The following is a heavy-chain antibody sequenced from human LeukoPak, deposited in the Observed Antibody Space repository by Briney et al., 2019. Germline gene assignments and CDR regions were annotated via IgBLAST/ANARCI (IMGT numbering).Heavy chain of an antibody. J-gene: IGHJ4*02. CDR2: ISGGGTNT. V-gene: IGHV3-23*01. D-gene: IGHD2-15*01. CDR1: GFTFGSYA. Sequence: GGSLRLSCAASGFTFGSYAMSWVRQAPGKGLEWVSAISGGGTNTYYGSSVKGRFTISRDNSKNMLFLEMNSLRAEDTAVYYCAKDQGLGGGSVWGYWGQGMLITVSS. CDR3: AKDQGLGGGSVWGY.